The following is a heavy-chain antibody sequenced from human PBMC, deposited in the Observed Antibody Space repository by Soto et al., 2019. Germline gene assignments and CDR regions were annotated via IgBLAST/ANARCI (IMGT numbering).Heavy chain of an antibody. CDR1: GFTFSSYA. D-gene: IGHD1-26*01. V-gene: IGHV3-23*01. Sequence: EVQLLESGGGLVQPGGSLRLSCAASGFTFSSYAMRWVRQAPVKGLEWVSAISGSGDSTYYADSVKGRFTISRDNSKNTLHLQMNSLRAEDTAVYYCARRGSGSYYDYWGQGPLVTVSS. CDR2: ISGSGDST. CDR3: ARRGSGSYYDY. J-gene: IGHJ4*02.